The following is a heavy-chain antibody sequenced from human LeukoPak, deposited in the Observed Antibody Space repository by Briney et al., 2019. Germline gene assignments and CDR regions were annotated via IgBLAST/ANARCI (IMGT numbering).Heavy chain of an antibody. CDR3: ARGLAVAGFDY. CDR2: IIPIFGTA. CDR1: GGTFSSYA. D-gene: IGHD6-19*01. Sequence: GASVKVSCKSSGGTFSSYAISWVRQAPGQGLEWMGGIIPIFGTANYAQKFQGRVTITADESTSTAYMELSSLRSEDTAVYYCARGLAVAGFDYWGQGSLVTVSS. J-gene: IGHJ4*02. V-gene: IGHV1-69*13.